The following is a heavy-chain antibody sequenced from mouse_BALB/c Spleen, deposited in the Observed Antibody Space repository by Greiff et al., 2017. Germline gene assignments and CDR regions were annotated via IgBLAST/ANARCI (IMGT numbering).Heavy chain of an antibody. V-gene: IGHV14-1*02. J-gene: IGHJ2*01. Sequence: EVQLQQSGAELVRPGALVKLSCKASGFNIKDYYMHWVKQRPEQGLEWIGWIDPENGNTIYDPKFQGKASITADTSSNTAYLQLSSLTSEDTAVYYCARRGLLWPYFDYWGQGTTLTVSS. D-gene: IGHD2-1*01. CDR2: IDPENGNT. CDR3: ARRGLLWPYFDY. CDR1: GFNIKDYY.